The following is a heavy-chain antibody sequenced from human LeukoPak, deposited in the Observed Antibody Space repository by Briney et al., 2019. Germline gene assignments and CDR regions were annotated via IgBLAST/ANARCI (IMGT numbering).Heavy chain of an antibody. D-gene: IGHD6-13*01. Sequence: SETLSLTCTVSGYSISSGYYWGWIRQPPGKGLEWIGSIYHSGSTYYNPSLKSRVTITVDTSKNQFSLKLSSVTAADTAVYYCATGGYSRGTVDYWGQGTLVTVSS. CDR1: GYSISSGYY. CDR3: ATGGYSRGTVDY. V-gene: IGHV4-38-2*02. CDR2: IYHSGST. J-gene: IGHJ4*02.